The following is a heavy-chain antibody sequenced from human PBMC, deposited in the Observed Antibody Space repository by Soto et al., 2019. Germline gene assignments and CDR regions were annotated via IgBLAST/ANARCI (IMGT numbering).Heavy chain of an antibody. CDR3: ARTPGVQYHSSGSADAFDV. D-gene: IGHD3-22*01. Sequence: SGPTLVNPTQTLTLTCSFSGFSLIGSGMRVSWLRQPPGKALEWLARIDWDDDEFYSTSLGSRLTISKDTSKNQVVLTMTNMAPVDTATYYCARTPGVQYHSSGSADAFDVWGQGTMVTV. J-gene: IGHJ3*01. V-gene: IGHV2-70*04. CDR1: GFSLIGSGMR. CDR2: IDWDDDE.